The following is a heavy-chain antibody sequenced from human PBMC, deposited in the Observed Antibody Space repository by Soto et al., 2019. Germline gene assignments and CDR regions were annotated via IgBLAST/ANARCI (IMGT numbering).Heavy chain of an antibody. V-gene: IGHV1-2*02. CDR3: GRGRSGQIVVFY. J-gene: IGHJ4*02. CDR1: GYTFTCPY. CDR2: IGPDSGAT. Sequence: ASVDVSCKASGYTFTCPYIHWVRQAPEQGPEWMGEIGPDSGATRYAQKFQGRVTMTKDMSITTVYIELNNLSPDDTAVYYCGRGRSGQIVVFYWGQGTPVTVSS. D-gene: IGHD1-26*01.